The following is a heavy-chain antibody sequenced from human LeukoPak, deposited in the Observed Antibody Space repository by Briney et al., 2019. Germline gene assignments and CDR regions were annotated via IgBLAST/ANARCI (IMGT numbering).Heavy chain of an antibody. CDR3: ARDLIAAAGTGYFDY. Sequence: SETLSLTCTVSGGSISSSSYYWGWIRQPPGKGLEWIGSIYHSGSTYYNPSLKSRVTISVDTSKNQFSLKLSSVTAADTAVYYCARDLIAAAGTGYFDYWGQGTLVTVSS. V-gene: IGHV4-39*07. J-gene: IGHJ4*02. CDR2: IYHSGST. CDR1: GGSISSSSYY. D-gene: IGHD6-13*01.